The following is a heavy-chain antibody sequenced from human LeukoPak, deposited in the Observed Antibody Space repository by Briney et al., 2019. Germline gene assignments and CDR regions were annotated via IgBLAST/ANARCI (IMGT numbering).Heavy chain of an antibody. CDR2: IVVGSGNT. Sequence: ASVKVSCKASGFTFTSSAMQWVRQARGQRLEWIGWIVVGSGNTNYAQKFQERVTITRDMSTSTAYMELRRLRSEDTAVYYCAADGRGRASGSYYINDAFDIWGQGTMVTVSP. CDR3: AADGRGRASGSYYINDAFDI. CDR1: GFTFTSSA. D-gene: IGHD3-10*01. J-gene: IGHJ3*02. V-gene: IGHV1-58*02.